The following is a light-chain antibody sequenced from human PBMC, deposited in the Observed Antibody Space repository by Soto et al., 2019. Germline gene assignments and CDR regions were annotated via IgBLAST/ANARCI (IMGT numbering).Light chain of an antibody. J-gene: IGKJ2*01. CDR2: GGY. CDR3: QQYGNSPS. V-gene: IGKV3-20*01. CDR1: QRVSGSS. Sequence: VLTQAPGTLSLSPVDRATLSCRASQRVSGSSLAWYQQKPGQAPRLLIYGGYNRATGVPDRFSGSGSGADFTLTIGRREPEDFAVYHCQQYGNSPSFGQGTKLEIK.